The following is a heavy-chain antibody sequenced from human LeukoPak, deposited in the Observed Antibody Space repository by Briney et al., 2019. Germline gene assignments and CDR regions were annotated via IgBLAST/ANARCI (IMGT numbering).Heavy chain of an antibody. CDR1: GFTFSSYA. V-gene: IGHV3-23*01. D-gene: IGHD3-10*01. CDR2: ISGSGGSK. Sequence: GGSLRLSCAASGFTFSSYAMNWVRQAPGKGLEWVSTISGSGGSKHYADSVEGRFTISRDNSKNTVYLQMNSLRAEGTAIYYCAKLTSASGAYGVDVWGQGTTVTVSS. J-gene: IGHJ6*02. CDR3: AKLTSASGAYGVDV.